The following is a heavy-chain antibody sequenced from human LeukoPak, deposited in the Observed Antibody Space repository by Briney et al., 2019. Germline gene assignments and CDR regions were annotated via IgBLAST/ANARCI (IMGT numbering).Heavy chain of an antibody. CDR2: INSDGSSR. CDR3: AGDGGLERYFDY. D-gene: IGHD1-1*01. Sequence: GGSLRLSCAASGFTFGNYWMHWVRQGPGKGLVWVSRINSDGSSRSYADSVKGRVTISRDNAKNTLYLQMNSLRAEDTAAYYCAGDGGLERYFDYWGQGTLVAVSS. CDR1: GFTFGNYW. V-gene: IGHV3-74*01. J-gene: IGHJ4*02.